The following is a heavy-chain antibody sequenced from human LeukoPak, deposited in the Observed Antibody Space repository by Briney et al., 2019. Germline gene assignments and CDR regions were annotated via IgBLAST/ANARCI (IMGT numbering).Heavy chain of an antibody. CDR3: ARGYYYGSGREAFDI. V-gene: IGHV1-69*13. CDR1: GGTFSSYA. J-gene: IGHJ3*02. CDR2: IIPIFGTA. Sequence: ASVKVSCKASGGTFSSYAISWVRQAPGQGLEWMGGIIPIFGTANYAQKFQGRVTITADESTSTADMELSSLRSEDTAVYYCARGYYYGSGREAFDIWGQGTMVTVSS. D-gene: IGHD3-10*01.